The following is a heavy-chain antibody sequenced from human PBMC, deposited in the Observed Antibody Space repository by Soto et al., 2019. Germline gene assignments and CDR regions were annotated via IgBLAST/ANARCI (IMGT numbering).Heavy chain of an antibody. Sequence: QVQLVESGGGVVQPGRSLRLSCAASGFTFSSYAMHWVRQAPSKGLEWVAVRSYDGSNKYYADAVRGRFTISRDNSKNTVCRQMTSLRAEDTAVDSCAIAESAYPPLGYFAYWGQGTLVTVSS. V-gene: IGHV3-30-3*01. D-gene: IGHD2-2*01. CDR3: AIAESAYPPLGYFAY. J-gene: IGHJ4*02. CDR1: GFTFSSYA. CDR2: RSYDGSNK.